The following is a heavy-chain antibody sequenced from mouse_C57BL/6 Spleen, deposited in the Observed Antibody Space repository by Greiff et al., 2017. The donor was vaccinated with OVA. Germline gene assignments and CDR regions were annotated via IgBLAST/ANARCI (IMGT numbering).Heavy chain of an antibody. D-gene: IGHD1-1*01. CDR1: GYTFTSYW. CDR2: IHPNSGST. J-gene: IGHJ3*01. Sequence: QVQLQQPGAELVKPGASVKLSCKASGYTFTSYWMHWVKQRPGQGLEWIGMIHPNSGSTNYNEKFKSKATLTVDKSSSTAYMQLSSLTSEDSAVYYGARERDYGSSAFAYWGQGTLVTVSA. CDR3: ARERDYGSSAFAY. V-gene: IGHV1-64*01.